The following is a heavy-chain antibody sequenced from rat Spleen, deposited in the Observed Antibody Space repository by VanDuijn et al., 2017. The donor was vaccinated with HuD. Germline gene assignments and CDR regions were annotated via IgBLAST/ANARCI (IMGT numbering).Heavy chain of an antibody. Sequence: EVLLVESGGGLVQPGRSLKLSCAASGFTFSNYGMAWIRQAPGKGLECVSSINGDGGSTYYPDSVKGRFTISRDNAENTVYLQMNSLRSEDTATYYCAKRDYDGYYPFAYWGQGTLVTVSS. V-gene: IGHV5-58*01. CDR2: INGDGGST. D-gene: IGHD1-12*03. CDR3: AKRDYDGYYPFAY. CDR1: GFTFSNYG. J-gene: IGHJ3*01.